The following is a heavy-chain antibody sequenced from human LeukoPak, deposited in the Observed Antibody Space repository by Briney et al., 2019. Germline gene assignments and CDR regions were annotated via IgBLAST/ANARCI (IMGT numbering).Heavy chain of an antibody. J-gene: IGHJ4*02. CDR2: IRYDGSNK. CDR1: GFTFSDYG. Sequence: GGSLRLSCAASGFTFSDYGMHWVRQAPGKGLEWVAFIRYDGSNKYYADSVKGRFTISRDNSKNTLYLQMNSLRAEDTAVYYCARRAGAYSHPYDYWGQGTLVTVSS. CDR3: ARRAGAYSHPYDY. V-gene: IGHV3-30*02. D-gene: IGHD4/OR15-4a*01.